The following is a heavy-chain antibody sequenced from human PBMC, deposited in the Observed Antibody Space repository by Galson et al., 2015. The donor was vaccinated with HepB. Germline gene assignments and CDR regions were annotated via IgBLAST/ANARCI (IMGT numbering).Heavy chain of an antibody. Sequence: SLRLSCAASGFPLSSSGMHWVRQAPGKGLEWVTFRRYDGTIKHYADSVKGRFTISSDNSKNTLYLQMNSLRPEDTALYYCAKESSRNGMDVWGQGTMVTVSS. CDR3: AKESSRNGMDV. J-gene: IGHJ6*02. CDR2: RRYDGTIK. CDR1: GFPLSSSG. D-gene: IGHD2-15*01. V-gene: IGHV3-30*02.